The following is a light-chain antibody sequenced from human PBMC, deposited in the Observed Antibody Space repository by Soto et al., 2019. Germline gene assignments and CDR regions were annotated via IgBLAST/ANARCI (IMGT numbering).Light chain of an antibody. CDR2: DAS. CDR3: QQYDNLRLS. J-gene: IGKJ4*01. V-gene: IGKV1-33*01. CDR1: QHIDDY. Sequence: DIQMTQSPSSLSASIGDRVTISCQASQHIDDYVNWYQQKPGKAPKVLIYDASTLETGVPSRFSGSGSGTEFTFTISSLKPEDVATYYCQQYDNLRLSFGGGTKVEIK.